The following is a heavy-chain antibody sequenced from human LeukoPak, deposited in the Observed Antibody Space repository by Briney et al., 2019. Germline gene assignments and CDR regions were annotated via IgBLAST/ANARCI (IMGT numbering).Heavy chain of an antibody. V-gene: IGHV3-23*01. D-gene: IGHD5-12*01. Sequence: GGSLRLSCAGSGFPFSSHGMDWVRQDPGKGLEWVSGISPGGGPTYYADSVRDRFSISRDDLKNTVYLQMKNLTAEDTAVYYCAKDGAWLRFDDWGQGILVTVSS. J-gene: IGHJ4*02. CDR1: GFPFSSHG. CDR2: ISPGGGPT. CDR3: AKDGAWLRFDD.